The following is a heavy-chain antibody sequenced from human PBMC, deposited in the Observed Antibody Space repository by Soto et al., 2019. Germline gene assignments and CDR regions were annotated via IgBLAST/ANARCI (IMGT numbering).Heavy chain of an antibody. D-gene: IGHD2-8*01. CDR1: GYTFTSYY. V-gene: IGHV1-46*01. CDR3: AGAGCTSGQYCTNVLCY. Sequence: QVQLVQSGAEVKKPGASVKVSCKASGYTFTSYYMHWVRQAPGQGLEWMGIINPSGGSTSYAQNIQGRVNMSRDTSTSTVYMELSSLRSEDTAVYYCAGAGCTSGQYCTNVLCYWGQGTLVTVSS. CDR2: INPSGGST. J-gene: IGHJ4*02.